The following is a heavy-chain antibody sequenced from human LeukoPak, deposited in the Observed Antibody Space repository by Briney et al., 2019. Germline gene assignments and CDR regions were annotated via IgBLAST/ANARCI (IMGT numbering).Heavy chain of an antibody. CDR3: ARLPGNGLMSPGIAAAGTPSDY. V-gene: IGHV4-39*01. J-gene: IGHJ4*02. CDR1: GGSISSSSYY. CDR2: IYYSGST. Sequence: PSETLSLTCTISGGSISSSSYYWGWIRQPPGKGLEWIGSIYYSGSTYYNPSLKSRVTISVDTSKNQFSLKLSSVTAADTAVYYCARLPGNGLMSPGIAAAGTPSDYWGQGTLVTVSS. D-gene: IGHD6-13*01.